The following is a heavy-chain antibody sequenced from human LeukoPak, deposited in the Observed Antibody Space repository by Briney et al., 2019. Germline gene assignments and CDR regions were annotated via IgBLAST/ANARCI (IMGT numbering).Heavy chain of an antibody. CDR3: ARLDLAAAGTHFDY. CDR1: GGSISSSSYY. CDR2: VSYSGST. V-gene: IGHV4-39*01. Sequence: SETLSLTCTVSGGSISSSSYYWGWNRQPPGKGLEWIGSVSYSGSTYDNPSLKSRVTTSVDTSKNQFSLKLRSVTAADTAVYYCARLDLAAAGTHFDYWGQGTLVTVSS. J-gene: IGHJ4*02. D-gene: IGHD6-13*01.